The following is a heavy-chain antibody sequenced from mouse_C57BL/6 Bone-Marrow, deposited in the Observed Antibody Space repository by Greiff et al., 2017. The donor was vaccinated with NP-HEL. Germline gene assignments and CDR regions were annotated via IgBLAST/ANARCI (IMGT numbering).Heavy chain of an antibody. V-gene: IGHV1-54*01. Sequence: QVQLQQSGAELVRPGTSVKVSCKASGYAFTNYLIEWVKQRPGQGLEWIGVINPGSGGTTYNEKFKGKATLTADKSSSTAYMQLSSRTSEDSAVYFGARAPITTVVAHWYFDVWGTGTTVTVSS. CDR2: INPGSGGT. J-gene: IGHJ1*03. CDR3: ARAPITTVVAHWYFDV. D-gene: IGHD1-1*01. CDR1: GYAFTNYL.